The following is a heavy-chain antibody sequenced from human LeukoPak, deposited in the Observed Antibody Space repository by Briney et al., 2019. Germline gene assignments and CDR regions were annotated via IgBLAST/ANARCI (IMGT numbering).Heavy chain of an antibody. Sequence: LGGSLRLSCAASGFTFSNFWMSWVRQAPGKGLEWVANIKVDGSEKYYVDSVKGRFTISRDNAENSLYLQMNSLRAEDTAVYYCARKTGTTGEAFDYWGQGTQVTVSS. CDR1: GFTFSNFW. CDR2: IKVDGSEK. CDR3: ARKTGTTGEAFDY. D-gene: IGHD1-1*01. V-gene: IGHV3-7*03. J-gene: IGHJ4*02.